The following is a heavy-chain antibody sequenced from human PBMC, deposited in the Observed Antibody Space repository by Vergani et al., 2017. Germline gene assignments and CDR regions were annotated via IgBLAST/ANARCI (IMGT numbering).Heavy chain of an antibody. CDR3: ARDATTGGFDI. Sequence: QVQLPESGPGLVKPSETLSLTCTVSGGSISSYYWSWIRQPPGKGLEWIGYIYYSGSTNYNPSLKSRVTISVDTSKNQFSLKLSSVTAADTAVYYCARDATTGGFDIWGQGTMVTVSS. CDR2: IYYSGST. J-gene: IGHJ3*02. D-gene: IGHD5-12*01. CDR1: GGSISSYY. V-gene: IGHV4-59*01.